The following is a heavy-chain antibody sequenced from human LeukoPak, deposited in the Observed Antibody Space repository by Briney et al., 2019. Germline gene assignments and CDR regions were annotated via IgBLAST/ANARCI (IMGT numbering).Heavy chain of an antibody. Sequence: KPGEPLKISCKGSGYRFTDYWIGWVRQMPGKGLEWMGIISPDDSDTRYSPSFQGQVTILADESISTAYLQWSSLKASDTAMYYCARYRGDYVSLPSPFDFWGQGTLVTVSS. V-gene: IGHV5-51*01. CDR2: ISPDDSDT. CDR3: ARYRGDYVSLPSPFDF. CDR1: GYRFTDYW. J-gene: IGHJ4*02. D-gene: IGHD4-17*01.